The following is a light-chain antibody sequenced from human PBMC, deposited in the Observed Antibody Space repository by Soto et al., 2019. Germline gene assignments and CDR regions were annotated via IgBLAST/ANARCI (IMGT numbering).Light chain of an antibody. J-gene: IGLJ2*01. CDR1: SSDVGSYSL. Sequence: QSALTQPASVSGSPGQSITISCTGTSSDVGSYSLVSWYQQHPGKAPKLMIYEGSKRPSGISNRFSGSKSGNTASLTISGLQAEDGGDYYCCSYAASVVFGGGTKVTVL. CDR3: CSYAASVV. V-gene: IGLV2-23*01. CDR2: EGS.